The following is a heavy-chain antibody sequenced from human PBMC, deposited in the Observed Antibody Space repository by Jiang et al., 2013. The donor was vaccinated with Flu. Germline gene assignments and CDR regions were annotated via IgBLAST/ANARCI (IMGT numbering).Heavy chain of an antibody. V-gene: IGHV4-39*01. Sequence: GLVKPSETLSLTCTVSGGSISSSSYYWGWIRQPPGKGLEWIGSIYYSGSTYYNPSLKSRVTISVDTSKNQFSLKLSSVTAADTAVYYCARQREVRGVFSYYYYYYYMDVWGKGTTVTVSS. CDR1: GGSISSSSYY. CDR2: IYYSGST. J-gene: IGHJ6*03. D-gene: IGHD3-10*01. CDR3: ARQREVRGVFSYYYYYYYMDV.